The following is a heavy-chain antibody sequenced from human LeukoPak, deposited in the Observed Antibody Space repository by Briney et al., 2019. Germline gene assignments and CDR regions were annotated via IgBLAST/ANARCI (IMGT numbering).Heavy chain of an antibody. D-gene: IGHD3-10*01. CDR1: GYTFTGYY. CDR3: ARTTMVRGTYYMDV. CDR2: INPNSGGT. Sequence: ASVKVSCKASGYTFTGYYMHWVRQAPGQGLEWMGWINPNSGGTNYAQKFQGRVTMTRDTSISTAYMELSRLRSDDTAVYYCARTTMVRGTYYMDVWGKGTTVTISS. V-gene: IGHV1-2*02. J-gene: IGHJ6*03.